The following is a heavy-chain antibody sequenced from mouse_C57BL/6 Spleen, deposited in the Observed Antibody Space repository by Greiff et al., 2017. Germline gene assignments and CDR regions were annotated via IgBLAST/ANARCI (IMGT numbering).Heavy chain of an antibody. J-gene: IGHJ4*01. V-gene: IGHV1-82*01. CDR2: IYPGDGDT. Sequence: QVQLQQSGPELVKPGASVKISCKASGYAFSSSWMNWVKQRPGKGLEWIGRIYPGDGDTNYNGKFKGKATLTADKSSSTAYTQLSSLTSEDSAVYFCARNYDYGPYAMDYWGQGTSVTVSS. D-gene: IGHD2-4*01. CDR3: ARNYDYGPYAMDY. CDR1: GYAFSSSW.